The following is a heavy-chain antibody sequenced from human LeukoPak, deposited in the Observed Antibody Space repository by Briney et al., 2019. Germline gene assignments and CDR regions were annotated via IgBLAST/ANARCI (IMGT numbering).Heavy chain of an antibody. D-gene: IGHD3-3*01. J-gene: IGHJ4*02. V-gene: IGHV3-23*01. CDR1: GFTFSSYA. CDR3: AKDPVVWSGYYRSPTFDY. CDR2: ISGSGGST. Sequence: GGSLRLSCAASGFTFSSYAMSWVRQAPGKGLEWVSAISGSGGSTYYADSVKGRFTISRDNSKNTPYLQMNSLRAEDTALYYCAKDPVVWSGYYRSPTFDYWGQGTLVTVSS.